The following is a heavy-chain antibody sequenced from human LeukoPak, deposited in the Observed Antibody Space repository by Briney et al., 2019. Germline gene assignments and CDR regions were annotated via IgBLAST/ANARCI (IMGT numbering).Heavy chain of an antibody. CDR1: GFTFSSHA. V-gene: IGHV3-23*01. CDR3: AKDPYGTRYFDY. CDR2: LSGSGYNT. D-gene: IGHD2-2*01. J-gene: IGHJ4*02. Sequence: GGSLRLSCAASGFTFSSHALSWVRQAPGKGLEWVSSLSGSGYNTYYADSVKGRFNISRDNSKNTVYLRMNSLRAEDTAVYYCAKDPYGTRYFDYWGQGTLVTVSS.